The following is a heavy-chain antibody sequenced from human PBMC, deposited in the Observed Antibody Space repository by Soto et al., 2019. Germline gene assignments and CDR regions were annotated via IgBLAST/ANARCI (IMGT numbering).Heavy chain of an antibody. D-gene: IGHD3-10*01. CDR3: ARVSHNYYGSGSYGFDP. CDR2: INAGNGNT. Sequence: GASVKVSCQASGYTFTSYAMHWVRQAPGQRLEWMGWINAGNGNTKYSQKFQGRVTITRDTSASTAYMELSSLRSEDTAVYYCARVSHNYYGSGSYGFDPWGQGTLVTVSS. J-gene: IGHJ5*02. V-gene: IGHV1-3*01. CDR1: GYTFTSYA.